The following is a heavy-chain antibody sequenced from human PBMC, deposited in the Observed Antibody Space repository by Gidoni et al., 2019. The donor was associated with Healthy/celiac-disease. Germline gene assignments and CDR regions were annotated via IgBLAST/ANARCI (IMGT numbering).Heavy chain of an antibody. J-gene: IGHJ6*02. D-gene: IGHD6-19*01. CDR2: IFANDEK. CDR1: GFSLSNARMG. CDR3: ARSGEWMDYYYGMDV. Sequence: QVTLKESGPVLVPPTEPLTLTCTVSGFSLSNARMGVSWIRQPQGKALEWLAHIFANDEKSYSTSLKSRLTISKDTSKSQVVLTMTNMDPVDTATYYWARSGEWMDYYYGMDVWSQGTTVTVSS. V-gene: IGHV2-26*01.